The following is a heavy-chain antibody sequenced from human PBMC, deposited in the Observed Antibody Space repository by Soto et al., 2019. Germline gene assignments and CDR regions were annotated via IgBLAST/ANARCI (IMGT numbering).Heavy chain of an antibody. J-gene: IGHJ4*02. V-gene: IGHV4-30-4*01. CDR3: ARGRGYSYGVDY. CDR2: IFYSGST. Sequence: DLEWIGYIFYSGSTFYNPSLKSRVILSVDTSKNQFSLKLASVTAADTAVYFCARGRGYSYGVDYWGQGTLVTVSS. D-gene: IGHD5-18*01.